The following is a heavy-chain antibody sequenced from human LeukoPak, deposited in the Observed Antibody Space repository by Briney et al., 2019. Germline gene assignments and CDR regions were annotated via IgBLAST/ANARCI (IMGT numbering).Heavy chain of an antibody. V-gene: IGHV1-18*01. CDR3: ARGPGGGYAGWYFDL. J-gene: IGHJ2*01. CDR1: GYTFTSYG. Sequence: ASVKVSCKASGYTFTSYGISWVRQAPGQGLEWMGWISAYNGNTNYAQKLQGRVTMTTDTSTSTAYMELRSLRSDDTAVYYCARGPGGGYAGWYFDLWGRGTLVTAPS. D-gene: IGHD3-16*01. CDR2: ISAYNGNT.